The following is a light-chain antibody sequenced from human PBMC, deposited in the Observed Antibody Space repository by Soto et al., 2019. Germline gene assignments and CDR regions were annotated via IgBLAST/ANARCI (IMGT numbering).Light chain of an antibody. J-gene: IGKJ5*01. CDR3: QNYASAPIT. V-gene: IGKV1-27*01. CDR1: QGISNY. CDR2: AAS. Sequence: DIQMTQSPSSLSASVGSRVSITFRASQGISNYLSWYQQKPGKVPKVLIYAASTFQPGVPSRFSGSGSGTDFSLTIDSLQPDDIATYYCQNYASAPITFGQGTRLENK.